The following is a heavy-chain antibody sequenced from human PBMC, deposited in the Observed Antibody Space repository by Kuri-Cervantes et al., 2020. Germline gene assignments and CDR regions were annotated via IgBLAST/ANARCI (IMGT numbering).Heavy chain of an antibody. V-gene: IGHV3-66*01. CDR1: RFTVSSNY. J-gene: IGHJ6*02. Sequence: GGSLRLSCAASRFTVSSNYMSWVRQAPGKGLEWVSVIYSGGSTYYADSVKGRFTISRDNSKDTLYLQMNSLRAEDTAVYYCASSAFPAAGPHYYYYGMDVWGQGTTVTVSS. CDR3: ASSAFPAAGPHYYYYGMDV. D-gene: IGHD6-13*01. CDR2: IYSGGST.